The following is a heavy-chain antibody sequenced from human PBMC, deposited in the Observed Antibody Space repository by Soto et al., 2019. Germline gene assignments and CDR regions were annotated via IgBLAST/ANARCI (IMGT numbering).Heavy chain of an antibody. CDR3: ARDRGWLMLYYYMDV. CDR2: IKQDGSEK. J-gene: IGHJ6*03. V-gene: IGHV3-7*01. D-gene: IGHD2-21*01. Sequence: GGSLRLSCAASGFTFSSYWMSWFRQAPGKGLEWVANIKQDGSEKYYVDPVKGRFTISRDNAKNSLYLQMNSLRAEDTAVYYCARDRGWLMLYYYMDVWGKGTTVTVSS. CDR1: GFTFSSYW.